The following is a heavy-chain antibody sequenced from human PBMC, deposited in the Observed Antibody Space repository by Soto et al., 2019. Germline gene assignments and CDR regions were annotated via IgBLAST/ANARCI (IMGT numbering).Heavy chain of an antibody. J-gene: IGHJ6*02. CDR3: ARRALWFGELLSNRYYYYGMDV. CDR2: IYYSWST. V-gene: IGHV4-39*01. Sequence: SETLSLTCTVSGGSISSSSYYWCWIRQPPGKGLEWIGSIYYSWSTYYNPSLKSRVTISVDTSKNQFSLKLSSVTAADTAVYYCARRALWFGELLSNRYYYYGMDVWGQGTTVTVSS. CDR1: GGSISSSSYY. D-gene: IGHD3-10*01.